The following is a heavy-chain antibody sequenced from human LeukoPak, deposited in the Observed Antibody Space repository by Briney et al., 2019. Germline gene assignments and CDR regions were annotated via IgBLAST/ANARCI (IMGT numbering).Heavy chain of an antibody. CDR2: ISTSGST. Sequence: SGTLSLTCSVSGGSISSYSWSWIRLPAGKGLEWIGRISTSGSTDYNPSLKSRLTMSLDTSTNHFSLKLNSVTAADTAVYYCARQQLKTMASFDSWGQGTLVTVSS. D-gene: IGHD4/OR15-4a*01. V-gene: IGHV4-4*07. CDR1: GGSISSYS. CDR3: ARQQLKTMASFDS. J-gene: IGHJ4*02.